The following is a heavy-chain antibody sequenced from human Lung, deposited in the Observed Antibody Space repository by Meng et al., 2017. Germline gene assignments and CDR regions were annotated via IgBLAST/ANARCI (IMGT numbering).Heavy chain of an antibody. J-gene: IGHJ4*02. Sequence: QVQPVHAASEVKKPGDSVKVSCKPSGYNFPDYWLHWVRRAPGQVLEWMGRIDPKSGDTHYAQRFQGRVTMTGDTSISTAYMELSGLRSDDTAMYYCARDEDISAAGKLFGDYWGQGTLVTVFS. CDR1: GYNFPDYW. CDR2: IDPKSGDT. V-gene: IGHV1-2*06. D-gene: IGHD6-13*01. CDR3: ARDEDISAAGKLFGDY.